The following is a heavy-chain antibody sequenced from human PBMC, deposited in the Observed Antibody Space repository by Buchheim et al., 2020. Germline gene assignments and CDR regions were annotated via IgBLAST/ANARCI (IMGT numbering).Heavy chain of an antibody. CDR3: ARGPYYYDSSAWDY. CDR2: INHSGST. Sequence: VQLQQWGAGLLKPSETLSLTCAVYGGSFNGYYWSWIRQPPGKGLEWIGEINHSGSTNYNPSLKSRVTISVDTSKNQFSLKLSSVTAADTAVYYCARGPYYYDSSAWDYWGQGTL. J-gene: IGHJ4*02. V-gene: IGHV4-34*01. D-gene: IGHD3-22*01. CDR1: GGSFNGYY.